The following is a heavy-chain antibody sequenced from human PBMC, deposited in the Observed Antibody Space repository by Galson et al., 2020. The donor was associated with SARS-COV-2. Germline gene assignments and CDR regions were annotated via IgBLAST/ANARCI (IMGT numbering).Heavy chain of an antibody. CDR1: GFTFSSYA. V-gene: IGHV3-23*01. Sequence: GGSLRLSCAASGFTFSSYAMSWVRQAPGKGLEWVSAISGSGGSTYYADSVKGRFTISRDNSKNTLYLQMNSLRAEDTAVYYCAKGAQNKYYDILTGIYYEGMDVWGQGTPVT. D-gene: IGHD3-9*01. CDR3: AKGAQNKYYDILTGIYYEGMDV. J-gene: IGHJ6*02. CDR2: ISGSGGST.